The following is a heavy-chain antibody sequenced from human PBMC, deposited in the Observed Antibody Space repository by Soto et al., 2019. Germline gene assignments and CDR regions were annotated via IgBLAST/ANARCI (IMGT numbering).Heavy chain of an antibody. D-gene: IGHD6-13*01. CDR1: GGSISSGGYY. J-gene: IGHJ5*02. Sequence: QVQLQESGPGLVKPSQTLSLTCTVSGGSISSGGYYWSWLRQHPGNGLEWIGNIYYSGSTNYNPSLKSRGTIAVDTSKNQFSLKLSSVTAADTAVYYCARASSSWYSGWFDPWGQGTLVTFST. CDR3: ARASSSWYSGWFDP. V-gene: IGHV4-31*03. CDR2: IYYSGST.